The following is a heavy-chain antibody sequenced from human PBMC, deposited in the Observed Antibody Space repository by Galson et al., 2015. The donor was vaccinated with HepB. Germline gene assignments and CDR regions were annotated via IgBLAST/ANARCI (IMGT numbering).Heavy chain of an antibody. Sequence: SVKVSCKASGYTFTTNGISWVRQAPGQGLERMGWISANSGNTKYAQNLQRRVTLTRDTSTSTAYLELRSLRSDDTAAYYCARDRDYRFDYWGQGTLVTVSS. CDR1: GYTFTTNG. CDR2: ISANSGNT. V-gene: IGHV1-18*04. CDR3: ARDRDYRFDY. J-gene: IGHJ4*02. D-gene: IGHD4/OR15-4a*01.